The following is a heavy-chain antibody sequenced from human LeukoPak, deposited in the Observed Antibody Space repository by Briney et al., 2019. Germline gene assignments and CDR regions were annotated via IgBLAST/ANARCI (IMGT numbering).Heavy chain of an antibody. J-gene: IGHJ4*02. D-gene: IGHD3-10*01. CDR1: GGSISSGGYS. CDR2: IYHSGST. Sequence: SETLSLTCAVSGGSISSGGYSWSWIRQPPGKGLEWIGYIYHSGSTYCNPSLKSRVTISVDTSKNQFSLKLSSVTAADTAVYYCARDGGPITMVRGATDYWGQGTLVTVSS. V-gene: IGHV4-30-2*01. CDR3: ARDGGPITMVRGATDY.